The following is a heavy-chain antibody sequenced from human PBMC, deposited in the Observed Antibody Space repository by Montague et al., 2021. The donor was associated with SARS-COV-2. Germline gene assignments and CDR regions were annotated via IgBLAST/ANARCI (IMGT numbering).Heavy chain of an antibody. Sequence: SLRLSCAASGFNFDDYGLSWVRQAPGKGLEWVSGIYWNGGTTSYADSVKGQFTISRDNAKNSLYLQMNSLRAEDTALYYCARDHAYTSSSDYWGQGTLVTVSS. D-gene: IGHD3-16*01. J-gene: IGHJ4*02. V-gene: IGHV3-20*04. CDR3: ARDHAYTSSSDY. CDR2: IYWNGGTT. CDR1: GFNFDDYG.